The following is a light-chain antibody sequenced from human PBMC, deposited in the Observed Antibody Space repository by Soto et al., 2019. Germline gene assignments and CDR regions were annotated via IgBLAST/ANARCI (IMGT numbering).Light chain of an antibody. CDR3: QQRSNWPPGT. J-gene: IGKJ4*01. CDR1: QSVSSY. Sequence: EIVFTQSPATLSFSPGERATLSCRASQSVSSYLAWYQQKPGQAPRLLIYDASNRATGIPARFSGSGSGTDLTLTISSLEPEDFAVYYCQQRSNWPPGTFGGGTKVDIK. V-gene: IGKV3-11*01. CDR2: DAS.